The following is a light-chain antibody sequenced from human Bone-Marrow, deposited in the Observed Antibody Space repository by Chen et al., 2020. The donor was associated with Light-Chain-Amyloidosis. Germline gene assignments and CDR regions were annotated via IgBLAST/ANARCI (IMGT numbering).Light chain of an antibody. Sequence: SYELTQPPSVSVSPGQTARITCSGDDLPTKYAYWYQQKPGQAPELVINRETERPSGISERFSGSSSGTTATLTISGVQAEYEADYHCQSADSSVTYEVIFGGGTKLTVL. J-gene: IGLJ2*01. CDR2: RET. CDR3: QSADSSVTYEVI. V-gene: IGLV3-25*03. CDR1: DLPTKY.